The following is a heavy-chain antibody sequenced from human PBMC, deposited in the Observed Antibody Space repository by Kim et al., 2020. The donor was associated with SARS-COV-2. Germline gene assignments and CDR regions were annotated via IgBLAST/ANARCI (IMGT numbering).Heavy chain of an antibody. Sequence: GESLKISCKGSGYSFTSYWIGWVRQMPGKGLEWMGIIYPGDSDTRYSPSFQGQVTISADKSISTAYLQWSSLKASDTAMYYCARRALNSSGYYYDAFDIWGQGTMVTVSS. V-gene: IGHV5-51*01. CDR3: ARRALNSSGYYYDAFDI. J-gene: IGHJ3*02. CDR2: IYPGDSDT. D-gene: IGHD3-22*01. CDR1: GYSFTSYW.